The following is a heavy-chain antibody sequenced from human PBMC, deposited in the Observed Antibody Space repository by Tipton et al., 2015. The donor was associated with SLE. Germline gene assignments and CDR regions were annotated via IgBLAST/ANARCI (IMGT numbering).Heavy chain of an antibody. CDR3: ARDPDYYDSSGSDY. J-gene: IGHJ4*02. D-gene: IGHD3-22*01. V-gene: IGHV4-39*07. CDR2: IYYSGST. Sequence: LRLSCTVSGGSISSSSYYWGWIRQPPGKGLEWIGSIYYSGSTYYNPSLKSRVTISVDTSKNQFSLKLSSVTAADTAVYYCARDPDYYDSSGSDYWGQGPLVTVSS. CDR1: GGSISSSSYY.